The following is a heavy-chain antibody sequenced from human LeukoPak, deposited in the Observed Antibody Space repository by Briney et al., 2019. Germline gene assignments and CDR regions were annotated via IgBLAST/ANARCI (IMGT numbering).Heavy chain of an antibody. CDR2: ISFDASNK. Sequence: PGGSLRLSCVASGFTFSRITFSYYAMHWVRQAPGKGLEWVTVISFDASNKYYADSVKGRFTISRDNSKNTLYLQMNSLRAEDTAVYYCARGVRAPYCGADCHDAFDLWGQGTMITVSS. CDR3: ARGVRAPYCGADCHDAFDL. V-gene: IGHV3-30-3*01. CDR1: GFTFSRITFSYYA. D-gene: IGHD2-21*02. J-gene: IGHJ3*01.